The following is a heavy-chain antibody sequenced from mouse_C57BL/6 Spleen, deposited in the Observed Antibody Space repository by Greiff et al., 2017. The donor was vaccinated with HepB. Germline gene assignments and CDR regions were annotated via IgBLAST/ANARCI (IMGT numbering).Heavy chain of an antibody. CDR3: AKGAYYYAMDY. CDR1: GFSLTSYG. CDR2: IWRGGST. J-gene: IGHJ4*01. Sequence: VKLMESGPGLVQPSQRLSITCTVSGFSLTSYGVHWVRQSPGKGLEWLGVIWRGGSTDYNAAFMSRLSITKDNSKSQVFFKMNSLQADDTAIYYCAKGAYYYAMDYWGQGTSVTVSS. V-gene: IGHV2-5*01.